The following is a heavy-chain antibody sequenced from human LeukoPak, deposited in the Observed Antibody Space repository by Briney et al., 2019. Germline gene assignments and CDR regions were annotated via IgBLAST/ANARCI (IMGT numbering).Heavy chain of an antibody. Sequence: PGGSLRLSCAASGFTFSSYSMNWVRQAPGKGLEWVSYISSSGSTIYAADYVKGRFTISRDNARNSLYLQMNSLRAEDTAVYYCARDGGSGSPYWGQGTLVTVSS. V-gene: IGHV3-48*01. J-gene: IGHJ4*02. CDR2: ISSSGSTI. D-gene: IGHD3-22*01. CDR1: GFTFSSYS. CDR3: ARDGGSGSPY.